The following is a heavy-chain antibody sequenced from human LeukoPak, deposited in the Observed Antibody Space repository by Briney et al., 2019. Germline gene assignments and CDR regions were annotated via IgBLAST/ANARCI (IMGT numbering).Heavy chain of an antibody. CDR2: INHSGST. CDR3: ARGQALYYDYIWGSYRYTGFDY. Sequence: SETLSLTCAVYGGSFSGYYWSWIRQPPGKGLEWIGEINHSGSTNYNPSLKSRVTISVGTSKNQFSLKLSSVTAADTAVYYCARGQALYYDYIWGSYRYTGFDYWGQGTLVTVSS. CDR1: GGSFSGYY. V-gene: IGHV4-34*01. D-gene: IGHD3-16*02. J-gene: IGHJ4*02.